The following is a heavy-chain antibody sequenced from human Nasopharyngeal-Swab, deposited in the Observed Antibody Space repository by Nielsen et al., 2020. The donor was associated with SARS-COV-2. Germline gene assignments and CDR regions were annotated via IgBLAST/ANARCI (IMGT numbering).Heavy chain of an antibody. J-gene: IGHJ6*02. CDR1: GGSISSYY. Sequence: SETLSLTCTVSGGSISSYYWSWIRQPPGKGLEWLGYIYYSGSTNYDPSLKSRVTISVDTSKNQFSLKLSSVTAADTAVYYCARASYYDFWSGYYRSDYYGMDVWGQGTTVTVSS. V-gene: IGHV4-59*01. CDR3: ARASYYDFWSGYYRSDYYGMDV. CDR2: IYYSGST. D-gene: IGHD3-3*01.